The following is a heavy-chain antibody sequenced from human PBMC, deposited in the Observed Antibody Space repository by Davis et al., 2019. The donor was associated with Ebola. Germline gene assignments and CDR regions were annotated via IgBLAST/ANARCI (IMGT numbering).Heavy chain of an antibody. D-gene: IGHD3-10*01. CDR2: IYHSGST. J-gene: IGHJ5*02. CDR1: GGSISSGGYS. CDR3: ARGSIWFGELSGWFDP. V-gene: IGHV4-30-2*01. Sequence: LRLSCAVSGGSISSGGYSWSWIRQPPGKGREWIGYIYHSGSTNYNPSLKSRVTISVDTSKNQFSLKLSSVTAADTAVYYCARGSIWFGELSGWFDPWGQGTLVTVSS.